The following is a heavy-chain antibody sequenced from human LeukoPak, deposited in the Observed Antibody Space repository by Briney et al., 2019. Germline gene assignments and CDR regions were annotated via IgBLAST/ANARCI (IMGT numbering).Heavy chain of an antibody. J-gene: IGHJ4*02. D-gene: IGHD3-16*01. V-gene: IGHV1-18*03. CDR3: ARDLGGYFDY. Sequence: ASVKVSCKPSGYTFTSYDISWVRQAPGQGLEWMGWISAYNGNTNYAQKLQGRVTMTTDTSTSTAYMELRSLRSDDMAVYYCARDLGGYFDYWGQGTLVTVSS. CDR2: ISAYNGNT. CDR1: GYTFTSYD.